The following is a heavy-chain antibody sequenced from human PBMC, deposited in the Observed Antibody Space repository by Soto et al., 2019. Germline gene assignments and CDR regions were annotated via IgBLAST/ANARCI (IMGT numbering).Heavy chain of an antibody. CDR3: TKGGSYGTSAYYAFEY. CDR1: GFTFSSFA. Sequence: GGSLRLSCAASGFTFSSFAMRWVRQVPGKGLEYVSSLSSSGGDTYYADSVKGRFTISRDNSKNTLYLQMNSLRAEDTAIYYCTKGGSYGTSAYYAFEYWGQGTLVTVSS. D-gene: IGHD3-22*01. V-gene: IGHV3-23*01. CDR2: LSSSGGDT. J-gene: IGHJ4*02.